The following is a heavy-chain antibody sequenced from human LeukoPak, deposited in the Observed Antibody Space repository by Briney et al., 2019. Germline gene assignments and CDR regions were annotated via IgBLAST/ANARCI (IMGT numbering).Heavy chain of an antibody. D-gene: IGHD2-21*02. Sequence: GSLGPSFPSSGLKLELCAMHWVRQAPGKGLEWVSLISGDGGITYYADSVKGRLTISRDNSNNSLYLQMNSLRTEDTALYYCVKPATMAYLGGDCNLGCYWGQGTLVTVS. CDR2: ISGDGGIT. CDR1: GLKLELCA. J-gene: IGHJ4*02. CDR3: VKPATMAYLGGDCNLGCY. V-gene: IGHV3-43*02.